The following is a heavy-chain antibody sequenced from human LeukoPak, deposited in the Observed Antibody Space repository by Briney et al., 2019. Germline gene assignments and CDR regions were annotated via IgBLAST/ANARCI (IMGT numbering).Heavy chain of an antibody. CDR2: ISSSSSYI. CDR3: ARATTGAFDY. V-gene: IGHV3-21*01. D-gene: IGHD4-11*01. CDR1: GSSYG. J-gene: IGHJ4*02. Sequence: GGSLRLSCAASGSSYGMHWVRQAPGKGLEWVSSISSSSSYIYYADSVKGRFTISRDNAKNSLYLQMNSLRAEDTAVYYCARATTGAFDYWGQGTLVTVSS.